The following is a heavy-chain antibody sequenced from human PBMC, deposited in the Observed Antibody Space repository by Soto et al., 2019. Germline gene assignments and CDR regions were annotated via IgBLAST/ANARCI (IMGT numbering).Heavy chain of an antibody. CDR1: GYTFSNYG. CDR3: ARDDSGFSGSQYIDYFNY. D-gene: IGHD1-26*01. J-gene: IGHJ4*02. Sequence: ASVKVSCKASGYTFSNYGIHWVRQAPGQRLEWMGLINAGNGNTKYSQKFQGRVTLSRDTSAGTVYMQLSSLTSEDTAVYYCARDDSGFSGSQYIDYFNYWGQGALVTVSS. V-gene: IGHV1-3*01. CDR2: INAGNGNT.